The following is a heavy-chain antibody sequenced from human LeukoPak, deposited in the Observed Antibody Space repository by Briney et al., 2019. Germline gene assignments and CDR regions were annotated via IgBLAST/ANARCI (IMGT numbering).Heavy chain of an antibody. Sequence: GGSLRLSCAASGFTFDDYAMHWVRQAPGKGLEWVSSISSSSSYIYYADSVKGRFTISRDNAKNSLYLQMNSLRAGDTAVYYCATGDSSLWGKGTTVTVSS. CDR3: ATGDSSL. V-gene: IGHV3-21*01. J-gene: IGHJ6*04. CDR2: ISSSSSYI. D-gene: IGHD6-6*01. CDR1: GFTFDDYA.